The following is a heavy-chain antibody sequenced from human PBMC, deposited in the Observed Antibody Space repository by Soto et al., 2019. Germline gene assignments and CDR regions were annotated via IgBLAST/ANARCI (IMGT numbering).Heavy chain of an antibody. D-gene: IGHD2-15*01. CDR2: ISAYNGNT. V-gene: IGHV1-18*01. J-gene: IGHJ3*02. CDR1: GYTFTSYG. CDR3: ARGVYCSGGSCYAHDAFDI. Sequence: GASVKVSCKASGYTFTSYGISWVRQAPGQGLEWMGWISAYNGNTNYAQKLQGRVTMTTDTSTSTAYMELRSLRSDDTAVYYCARGVYCSGGSCYAHDAFDIWGQWTMVIVSS.